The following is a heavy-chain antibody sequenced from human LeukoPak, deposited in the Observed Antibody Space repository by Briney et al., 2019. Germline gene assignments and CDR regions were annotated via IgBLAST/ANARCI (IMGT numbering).Heavy chain of an antibody. CDR1: GFTFSSYG. V-gene: IGHV3-30*03. J-gene: IGHJ4*02. CDR2: ISYDGSNK. CDR3: ARAGGARKWEFFMAFDY. Sequence: PGRSLRLSCAASGFTFSSYGMHWVRQGPGKGLERVAVISYDGSNKYYADSVKGRFTISRDNAKNTLYLQMNSLRAEDTAVYYCARAGGARKWEFFMAFDYWGQGTLVTVSS. D-gene: IGHD1-26*01.